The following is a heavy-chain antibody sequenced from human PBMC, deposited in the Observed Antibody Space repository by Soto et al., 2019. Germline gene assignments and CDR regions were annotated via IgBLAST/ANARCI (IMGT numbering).Heavy chain of an antibody. CDR2: IDSNGGMT. CDR3: ASLSAPVDY. J-gene: IGHJ4*01. Sequence: GGSLRLSCAASGFTFSSYWMHCVRQVPRKGLEYLSKIDSNGGMTDCADSVKGRFSISRDNAKNSLYLQMASLTVEDTAVYQCASLSAPVDYWGQGTL. D-gene: IGHD6-13*01. V-gene: IGHV3-74*01. CDR1: GFTFSSYW.